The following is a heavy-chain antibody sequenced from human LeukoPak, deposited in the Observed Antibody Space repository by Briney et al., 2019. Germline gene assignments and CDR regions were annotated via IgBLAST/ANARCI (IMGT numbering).Heavy chain of an antibody. CDR3: ARGPPYIVVVTAIGFFDY. J-gene: IGHJ4*02. Sequence: SETLSLTCTVSGGSISSYYWNWIRQPPGKGLEWIAYIYYSGSTNYNPSLKSRVTISVDTSKNQFSLKLSSVTAADTAVYYCARGPPYIVVVTAIGFFDYWGQGTLVTVSS. CDR2: IYYSGST. V-gene: IGHV4-59*12. CDR1: GGSISSYY. D-gene: IGHD2-21*02.